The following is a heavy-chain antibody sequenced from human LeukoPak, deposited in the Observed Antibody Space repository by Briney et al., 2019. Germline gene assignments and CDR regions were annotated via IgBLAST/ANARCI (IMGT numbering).Heavy chain of an antibody. D-gene: IGHD3-22*01. CDR3: ARDLVPTYSYDSSGYDY. CDR2: ISAYNGNT. V-gene: IGHV1-18*01. CDR1: GYTFTSYG. Sequence: GASVKVSCKASGYTFTSYGISWVRQAPGQGLEWMGWISAYNGNTNYAQKLQGRVTMTTDTSTSTAYMELRSLRSDDTAVCYCARDLVPTYSYDSSGYDYWGQGTLVTVSS. J-gene: IGHJ4*02.